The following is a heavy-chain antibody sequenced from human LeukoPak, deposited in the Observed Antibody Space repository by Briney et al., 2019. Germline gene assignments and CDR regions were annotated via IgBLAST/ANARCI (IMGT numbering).Heavy chain of an antibody. D-gene: IGHD5-18*01. V-gene: IGHV3-74*01. Sequence: GGSLRLSCAAPGFTFSSYWMHWVRQAPGKGLIWVSRITIDGSSTSYADSVKGRFTISRDNAKNTVYLQMNSLRAEDTAVYYCASGNPGNSYGYWGQGTLVTVSS. CDR2: ITIDGSST. CDR3: ASGNPGNSYGY. J-gene: IGHJ4*02. CDR1: GFTFSSYW.